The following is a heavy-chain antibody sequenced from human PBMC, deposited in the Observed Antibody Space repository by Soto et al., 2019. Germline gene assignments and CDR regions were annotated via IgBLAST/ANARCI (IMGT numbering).Heavy chain of an antibody. D-gene: IGHD2-21*02. J-gene: IGHJ3*02. Sequence: SETLSLTCAVYGGSFSGYYWSWIRQPPGKGLEWIGEINHSGSTNYNPSLKSRVTISVDTSKNQFSLKLISVTAADTAVYYCARRHIVVVTAILPDAFDIWGQGTMVTVSS. CDR2: INHSGST. CDR3: ARRHIVVVTAILPDAFDI. V-gene: IGHV4-34*01. CDR1: GGSFSGYY.